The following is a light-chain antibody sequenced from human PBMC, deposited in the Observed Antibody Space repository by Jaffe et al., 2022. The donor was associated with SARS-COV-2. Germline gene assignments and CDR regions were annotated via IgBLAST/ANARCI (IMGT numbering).Light chain of an antibody. CDR3: SSYTSSDTYV. CDR2: DVN. J-gene: IGLJ1*01. Sequence: QSALTQPASVSGSPGQSITISCTGTSSDVGGYNFVSWYQQYPGKAPKLMIYDVNNRPSGVSYRFSGSKSGDTASLTISGLQAEDEADYYCSSYTSSDTYVFGTGTKVTVL. CDR1: SSDVGGYNF. V-gene: IGLV2-14*01.